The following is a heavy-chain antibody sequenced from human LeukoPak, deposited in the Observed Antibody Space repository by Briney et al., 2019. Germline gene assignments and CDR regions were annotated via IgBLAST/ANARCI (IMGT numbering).Heavy chain of an antibody. CDR1: GYIFINHG. Sequence: ASVKVSCKASGYIFINHGISWVRQAPGQGLEWMGWISAYNGRTEYAPEFQDRVTMTTDTSTTTAYMELRSLTSDDTAAYYCGRWAPNPNDSWGQGTLVTVS. CDR2: ISAYNGRT. CDR3: GRWAPNPNDS. J-gene: IGHJ5*01. V-gene: IGHV1-18*01.